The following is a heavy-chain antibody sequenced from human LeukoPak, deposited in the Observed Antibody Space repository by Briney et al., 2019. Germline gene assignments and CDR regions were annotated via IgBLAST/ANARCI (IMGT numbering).Heavy chain of an antibody. CDR2: IYYSGST. Sequence: SETLSLTCTASGGSIRSYYWSWIRQPPGKGLEWIGYIYYSGSTNYNPSLKSRVTISVDTSKNQFSLKLSSVTAADTAVYYCARFSYGGYYYYMDVWGKGTTVTVSS. CDR1: GGSIRSYY. J-gene: IGHJ6*03. CDR3: ARFSYGGYYYYMDV. D-gene: IGHD4-17*01. V-gene: IGHV4-59*01.